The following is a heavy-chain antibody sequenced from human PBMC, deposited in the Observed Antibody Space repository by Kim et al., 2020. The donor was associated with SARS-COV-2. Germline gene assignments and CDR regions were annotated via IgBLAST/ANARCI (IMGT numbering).Heavy chain of an antibody. CDR3: AKDHYYGSGSYIFNHFDY. D-gene: IGHD3-10*01. CDR1: GFTFDDYA. Sequence: GRSLRLSCAASGFTFDDYAMHWVRQAPGKGLEWVSGISWNSGSIGYADSVKGRFTISRDNAKNSLYLQMNSLRAEDTALYYCAKDHYYGSGSYIFNHFDYWGQGTLVTVSS. CDR2: ISWNSGSI. V-gene: IGHV3-9*01. J-gene: IGHJ4*02.